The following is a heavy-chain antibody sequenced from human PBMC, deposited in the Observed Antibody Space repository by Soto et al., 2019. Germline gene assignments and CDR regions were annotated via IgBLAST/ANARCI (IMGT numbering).Heavy chain of an antibody. CDR3: AKVSSAWYAGFFDL. D-gene: IGHD2-8*01. V-gene: IGHV3-23*01. CDR1: GFTFNRHA. J-gene: IGHJ4*02. CDR2: LSDSGGSI. Sequence: EVQLLESGGGLVQPGGSLRLSCTASGFTFNRHAMTWVPQAPGKGLEWVSGLSDSGGSIYYADSVKGRFTISRDNSMNTLYLQMNTLRAEDTAVYYCAKVSSAWYAGFFDLWGQGTLVTVSS.